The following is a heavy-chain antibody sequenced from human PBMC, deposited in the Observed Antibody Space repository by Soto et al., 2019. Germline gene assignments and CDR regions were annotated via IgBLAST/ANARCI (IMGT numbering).Heavy chain of an antibody. CDR1: GYSISSGYQ. Sequence: PSETLSLTCAVSGYSISSGYQWGWIRQPPGKGPEWIGSVYHDGRTRYNPSLESRVTMAMDLSGNQFSLKLRSVTAADSALYFCARETWNTHGRHYRLEPWGLGTLVTVSS. CDR2: VYHDGRT. V-gene: IGHV4-38-2*02. J-gene: IGHJ5*02. CDR3: ARETWNTHGRHYRLEP. D-gene: IGHD1-1*01.